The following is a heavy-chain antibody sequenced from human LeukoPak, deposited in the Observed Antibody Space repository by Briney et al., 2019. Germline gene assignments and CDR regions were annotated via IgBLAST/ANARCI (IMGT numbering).Heavy chain of an antibody. CDR2: IYPGDSDT. Sequence: GASLKISCKGSGYSFTSYWIGWVRQLPEKGLELMGIIYPGDSDTRYSPSFHGHATISADKSISTAYRRWSSLKASDTSMYYCAGKGYCSGGSCYNFAYWGQGTLVPVSS. CDR1: GYSFTSYW. V-gene: IGHV5-51*01. CDR3: AGKGYCSGGSCYNFAY. J-gene: IGHJ4*02. D-gene: IGHD2-15*01.